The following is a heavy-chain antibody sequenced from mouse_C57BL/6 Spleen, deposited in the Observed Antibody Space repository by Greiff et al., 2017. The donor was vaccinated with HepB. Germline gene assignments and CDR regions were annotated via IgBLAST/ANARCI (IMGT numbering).Heavy chain of an antibody. J-gene: IGHJ3*01. Sequence: VQLKESGAELVKPGASVKLSCTASGFNIKDYYMHWVKQRTEQGLEWIGRIDPEDGETKYAPKFQGKATITADPSSNTAYLHISSLTSEDNAVYYCARRGIYYDYAGAWFAYWGQGTLVTVSA. D-gene: IGHD2-4*01. CDR2: IDPEDGET. CDR1: GFNIKDYY. V-gene: IGHV14-2*01. CDR3: ARRGIYYDYAGAWFAY.